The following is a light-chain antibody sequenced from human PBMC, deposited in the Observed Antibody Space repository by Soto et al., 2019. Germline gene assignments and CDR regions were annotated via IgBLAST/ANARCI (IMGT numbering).Light chain of an antibody. CDR3: QQYGSTGT. Sequence: EIVLTQSPGTLSLSPGERATLSCRASQSVSNNYLAWYQQKPGQAPRLLIYGASNRATGIPDRFSGSGSGTDLTIIISRLEPEDFAVYYCQQYGSTGTFGQGTKVEIK. J-gene: IGKJ1*01. CDR2: GAS. CDR1: QSVSNNY. V-gene: IGKV3-20*01.